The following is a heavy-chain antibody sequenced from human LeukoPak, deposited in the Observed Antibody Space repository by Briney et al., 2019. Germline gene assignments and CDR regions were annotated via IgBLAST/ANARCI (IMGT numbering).Heavy chain of an antibody. D-gene: IGHD6-13*01. CDR1: GFTFSSYV. J-gene: IGHJ4*02. CDR2: VIGSYT. Sequence: GGSLRLSCAASGFTFSSYVMSWVRQAPGGVLEWVSAVIGSYTYYADSVKGRFTVSRDNSKNTLFLEMNSLRAGDTAVYYCAKGSSSSRPYYFDSWGLGTLVIVSS. CDR3: AKGSSSSRPYYFDS. V-gene: IGHV3-23*01.